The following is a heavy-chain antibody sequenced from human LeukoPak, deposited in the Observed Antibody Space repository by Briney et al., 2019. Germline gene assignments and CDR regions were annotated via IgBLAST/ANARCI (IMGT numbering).Heavy chain of an antibody. D-gene: IGHD3-16*01. V-gene: IGHV4-4*07. CDR1: GGSISSYY. CDR3: ARETSQKGAHYMDV. CDR2: IYTSGST. J-gene: IGHJ6*03. Sequence: SETLSLTCTVSGGSISSYYWSWIRQPAGKGLEWIGRIYTSGSTNYNPSLRSRVTISVDTSKNQFSLKLSSVTAADTAVYYCARETSQKGAHYMDVWGKGTTVTISS.